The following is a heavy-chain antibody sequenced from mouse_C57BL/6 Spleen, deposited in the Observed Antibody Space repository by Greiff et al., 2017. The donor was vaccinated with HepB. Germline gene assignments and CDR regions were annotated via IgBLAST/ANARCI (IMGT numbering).Heavy chain of an antibody. CDR1: GYTFTSYW. D-gene: IGHD2-3*01. J-gene: IGHJ3*01. CDR2: IYPGSGST. CDR3: ARSYDGYLAWFAY. Sequence: VQLQQPGAELVKPGASVKMSCKASGYTFTSYWITWVKQRPGQGLEWIGDIYPGSGSTNYNEKFKSKATLTVDTSSSTAYMQLSSLTSEDSAVYYCARSYDGYLAWFAYWGQGTLVTVSA. V-gene: IGHV1-55*01.